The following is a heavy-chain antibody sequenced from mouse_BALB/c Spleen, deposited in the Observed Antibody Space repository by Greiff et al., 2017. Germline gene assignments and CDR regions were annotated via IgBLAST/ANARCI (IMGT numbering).Heavy chain of an antibody. CDR2: INPYNDGT. V-gene: IGHV1-14*01. D-gene: IGHD1-1*01. CDR1: GYTFTSYV. Sequence: EVQLQQSGPELVKPGASVKMSCKASGYTFTSYVMHWVKQKPGQGLEWIGYINPYNDGTKYNEKFKGKATLTSDKSSSTAYMELSSLTSEDSAVYYCARGRNYDGFAYWGQGTLVTVSA. CDR3: ARGRNYDGFAY. J-gene: IGHJ3*01.